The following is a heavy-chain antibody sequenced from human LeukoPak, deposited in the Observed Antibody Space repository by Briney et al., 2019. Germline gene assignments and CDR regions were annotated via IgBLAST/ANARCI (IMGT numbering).Heavy chain of an antibody. CDR2: ISAYNGNT. J-gene: IGHJ4*02. CDR1: GYTFTSYG. CDR3: ARGVYKGDYYDSSGYCY. D-gene: IGHD3-22*01. Sequence: ASVKVSCKAAGYTFTSYGISWVRQARGQGLEWMGWISAYNGNTNYAQKLQGRVTMTTDTSTSTAYMELRSLRSDDTAVYYCARGVYKGDYYDSSGYCYWGQGTLVTVSS. V-gene: IGHV1-18*01.